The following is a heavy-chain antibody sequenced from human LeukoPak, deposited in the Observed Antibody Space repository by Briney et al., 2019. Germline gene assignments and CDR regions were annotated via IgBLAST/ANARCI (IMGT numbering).Heavy chain of an antibody. J-gene: IGHJ3*02. D-gene: IGHD3-22*01. CDR3: ARARNYYDSSDYYYEGDAFDI. Sequence: RTSETLSLTCTVSGGSISNYYWSWIRQPPGKGLEWIGYIYYSGSTNYNPSLKSRVTISVDTSKNQFSLKLSSVTAADTAVYYCARARNYYDSSDYYYEGDAFDIWGQGTMVTVSS. CDR2: IYYSGST. V-gene: IGHV4-59*01. CDR1: GGSISNYY.